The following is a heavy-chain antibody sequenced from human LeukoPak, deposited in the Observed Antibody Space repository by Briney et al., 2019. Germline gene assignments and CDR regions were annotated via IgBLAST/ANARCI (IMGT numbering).Heavy chain of an antibody. CDR3: ARDFRNYYSMDV. CDR2: ISSSSSYI. Sequence: GGSLRLSCAASGFTFCIYSMNWVPHAPGKGLECVSSISSSSSYIYYADSVKGRFTISRDNAKNSLYLQMNSLRAEDTAVYYCARDFRNYYSMDVWGQGTTVTVSS. D-gene: IGHD2/OR15-2a*01. CDR1: GFTFCIYS. V-gene: IGHV3-21*01. J-gene: IGHJ6*02.